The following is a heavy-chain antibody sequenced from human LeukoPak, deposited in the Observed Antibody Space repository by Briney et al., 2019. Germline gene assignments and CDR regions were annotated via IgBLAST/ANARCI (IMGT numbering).Heavy chain of an antibody. CDR2: IYTSGST. J-gene: IGHJ4*02. D-gene: IGHD3-3*01. CDR1: GGSISSGSYY. V-gene: IGHV4-61*02. Sequence: PSETLSLTCTVSGGSISSGSYYWSWIRQPAGKGLEWIGRIYTSGSTNYNPSLKSRVTISVGTSKNQFSLKLSSVTAADTAVCYCARGRYDFWSGYYFDYWGQGTLVTVSS. CDR3: ARGRYDFWSGYYFDY.